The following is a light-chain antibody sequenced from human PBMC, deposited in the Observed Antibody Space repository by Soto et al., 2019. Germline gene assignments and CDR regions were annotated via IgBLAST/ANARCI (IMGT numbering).Light chain of an antibody. CDR1: QSVSGDY. CDR2: GAS. Sequence: EIVLTQSPGTLSLSPGEGATLSCRAIQSVSGDYLAWYQSKPGQAPRLLIHGASNRATGIPDRFSGSGSGTDFTLTIGRLEPEDFAVYYCQQYGSSPPITFGQGTRLEIK. CDR3: QQYGSSPPIT. J-gene: IGKJ5*01. V-gene: IGKV3-20*01.